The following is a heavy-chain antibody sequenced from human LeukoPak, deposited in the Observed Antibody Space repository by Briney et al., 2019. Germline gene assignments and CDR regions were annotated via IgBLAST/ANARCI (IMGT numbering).Heavy chain of an antibody. CDR1: GFAFDDFA. Sequence: QSGGSLRLSCTPSGFAFDDFAMSWVRQPAGKGLEWVGFIRRRAYGGAAEYAASVKGRFIISRDDSKGIAYLQMSSLKTEDTAVYYCSRNGLVDFDYWGQGSRVIVSP. V-gene: IGHV3-49*04. J-gene: IGHJ4*02. CDR3: SRNGLVDFDY. CDR2: IRRRAYGGAA.